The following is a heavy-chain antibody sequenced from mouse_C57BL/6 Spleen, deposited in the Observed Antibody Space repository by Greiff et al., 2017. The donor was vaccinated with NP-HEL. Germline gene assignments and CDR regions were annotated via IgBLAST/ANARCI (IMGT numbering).Heavy chain of an antibody. D-gene: IGHD1-1*01. Sequence: QVQLKESGAELVRPGASVTLSCKASGYTFTDYEMHWVKQTPVHGLEWIGAIDPETGGTAYNQKFKGKAILTADKSSSTAYMELRSLTSEDSAVYYCTIRLFAYWGQGTLVTVSA. V-gene: IGHV1-15*01. CDR3: TIRLFAY. CDR2: IDPETGGT. CDR1: GYTFTDYE. J-gene: IGHJ3*01.